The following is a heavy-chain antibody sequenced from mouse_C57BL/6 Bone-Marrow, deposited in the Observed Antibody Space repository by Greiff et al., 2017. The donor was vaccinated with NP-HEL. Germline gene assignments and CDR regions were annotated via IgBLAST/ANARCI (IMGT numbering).Heavy chain of an antibody. Sequence: VHVKQSGGGLVKPGGSLKLSCAASGFTFSSYAMSWVRQTPEKRLEWVATISDGGSYTYYPDNVKGRFTISRDNAKNNLYLQMSHLKSEDTAMYYCARSLPSYNFDYWGQGTTLTVSS. D-gene: IGHD2-10*01. CDR2: ISDGGSYT. CDR3: ARSLPSYNFDY. J-gene: IGHJ2*01. V-gene: IGHV5-4*01. CDR1: GFTFSSYA.